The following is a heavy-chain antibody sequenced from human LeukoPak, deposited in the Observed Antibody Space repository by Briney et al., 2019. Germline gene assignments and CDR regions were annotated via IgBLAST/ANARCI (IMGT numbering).Heavy chain of an antibody. CDR2: IYSGGST. V-gene: IGHV3-53*01. Sequence: GGSLRLSCAASGFTVSSNYMSWVRQAPGKGLEWVSVIYSGGSTYYADSVKGRFTISRDNSKNTLYLQMNSLRAEDTAVYYCARDPHGDAFDIWGQGTMVTVSS. CDR1: GFTVSSNY. J-gene: IGHJ3*02. CDR3: ARDPHGDAFDI.